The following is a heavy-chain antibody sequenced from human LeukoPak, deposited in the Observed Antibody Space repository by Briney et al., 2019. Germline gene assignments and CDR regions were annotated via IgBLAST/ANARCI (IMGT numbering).Heavy chain of an antibody. CDR3: ARGGDSSGYYPLLFYYYYMDV. V-gene: IGHV1-69*06. CDR2: IIPIFGTA. CDR1: GGTFSSYA. D-gene: IGHD3-22*01. Sequence: SVKVSCKASGGTFSSYAISWVRQAPGQGLEWMGGIIPIFGTANYAQKFQGRVTITADKSTSTAYMELSSLRSEDTAVYYCARGGDSSGYYPLLFYYYYMDVWGKGTTVTVSS. J-gene: IGHJ6*03.